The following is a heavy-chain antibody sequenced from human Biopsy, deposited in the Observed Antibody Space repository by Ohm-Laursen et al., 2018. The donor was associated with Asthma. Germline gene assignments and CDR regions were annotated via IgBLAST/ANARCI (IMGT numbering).Heavy chain of an antibody. V-gene: IGHV3-33*08. CDR2: IWYDGGNK. CDR1: GFVFSQSG. D-gene: IGHD6-19*01. Sequence: SSLRLSCAASGFVFSQSGMHWVRQAPGKGLEWVAVIWYDGGNKYYADSVKGRFTISRDFYKNTLYLQMDSLRAEDTAVYYCARGDSSGWSHYYFDYWGQGTLVTVSS. CDR3: ARGDSSGWSHYYFDY. J-gene: IGHJ4*02.